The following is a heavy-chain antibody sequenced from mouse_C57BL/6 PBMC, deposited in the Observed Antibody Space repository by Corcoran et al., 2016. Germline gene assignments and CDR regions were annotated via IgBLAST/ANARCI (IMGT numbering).Heavy chain of an antibody. Sequence: QIQLVQSGPELKKPGETVKISCKASGYTFTTYGMSWVKQAPGKGLKWMGWINTYSGVPTYADDFKGRFAFSLETSASTAYLQINNLKNEDTATYFCARYDYDGWYFDVWGTGTTVTVSS. CDR3: ARYDYDGWYFDV. CDR1: GYTFTTYG. CDR2: INTYSGVP. D-gene: IGHD2-4*01. J-gene: IGHJ1*03. V-gene: IGHV9-3*01.